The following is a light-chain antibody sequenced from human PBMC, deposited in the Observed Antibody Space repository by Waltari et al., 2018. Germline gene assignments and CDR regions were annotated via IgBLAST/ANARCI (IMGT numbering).Light chain of an antibody. V-gene: IGKV3-20*01. Sequence: DIVFTQSPGTLSLSPGERATLSCRASQSVTSNYLAWYQQKPGQAPRLLIFGASSRATGIPDRFSGSGSGTDFTLTISRLEPEDFAVYYCQQYDYSALFTFGPGTKVDIK. CDR1: QSVTSNY. CDR3: QQYDYSALFT. J-gene: IGKJ3*01. CDR2: GAS.